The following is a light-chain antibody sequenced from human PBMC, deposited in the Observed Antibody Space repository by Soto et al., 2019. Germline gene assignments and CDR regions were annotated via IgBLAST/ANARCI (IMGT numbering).Light chain of an antibody. Sequence: EIVLTQSPATLSLSPRERATLSCRASQSVINYLAWYQQKPGQAPRLLIYDASNRATGIPARFSGSGSGTDFTLSISRLEPEDFAVYYCQQRSNWPTFGQGTKVEI. V-gene: IGKV3-11*01. CDR3: QQRSNWPT. CDR1: QSVINY. J-gene: IGKJ1*01. CDR2: DAS.